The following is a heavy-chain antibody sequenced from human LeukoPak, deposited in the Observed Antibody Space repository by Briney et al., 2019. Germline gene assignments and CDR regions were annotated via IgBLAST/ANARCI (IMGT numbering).Heavy chain of an antibody. J-gene: IGHJ4*02. Sequence: KAGGSLRLSCAASGFIFSDYEMNWVRQAPGKGLEWVSSISSSSSYIYYADSVKGRFTISRDNAKNSLYLQMNSLRAEDTAVYYCASDSGYERGFDYWGQGTLVTVSS. CDR1: GFIFSDYE. CDR2: ISSSSSYI. D-gene: IGHD5-12*01. V-gene: IGHV3-21*01. CDR3: ASDSGYERGFDY.